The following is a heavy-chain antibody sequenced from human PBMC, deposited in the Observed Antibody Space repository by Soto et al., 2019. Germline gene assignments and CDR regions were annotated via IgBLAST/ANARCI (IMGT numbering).Heavy chain of an antibody. CDR3: ASGPGSGST. CDR2: ISYDGSNK. V-gene: IGHV3-30-3*01. CDR1: GFTFSSYA. D-gene: IGHD1-26*01. J-gene: IGHJ5*02. Sequence: QVQLVESGGGVVQPGRSLRLSCAASGFTFSSYAMHWVRQAPGKGLEWVAVISYDGSNKYYADSVKGRFTISRDNSKNKLYLQMNSLRAEDTAVYYCASGPGSGSTWGQGTLVTVSS.